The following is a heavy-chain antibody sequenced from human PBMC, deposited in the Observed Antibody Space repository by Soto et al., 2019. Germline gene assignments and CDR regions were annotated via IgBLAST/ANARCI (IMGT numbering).Heavy chain of an antibody. CDR3: ARELDYAAYPKGGGDYYYGMDV. V-gene: IGHV4-39*02. D-gene: IGHD4-17*01. Sequence: SETLSLTCTVSGASISSSSFYWAWIHQPPGKGLEWIGCVYYSGSTFYNPSLKSRVTITMDTSKNQFSLKLTSVTAADTGVFYCARELDYAAYPKGGGDYYYGMDVWGRGTTVTVSS. CDR1: GASISSSSFY. CDR2: VYYSGST. J-gene: IGHJ6*02.